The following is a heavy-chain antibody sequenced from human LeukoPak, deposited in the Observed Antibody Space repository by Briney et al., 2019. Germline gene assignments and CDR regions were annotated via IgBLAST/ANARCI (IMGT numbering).Heavy chain of an antibody. CDR2: IRGNGATT. D-gene: IGHD6-19*01. CDR1: GVTFSSHA. Sequence: GGSLRLSCAASGVTFSSHAMTWVRQAPGKGREGGAAIRGNGATTDYADSVKGRFTISRDNSKSTLYLQMNSLRAEDTAVYYCAKAYHDSGCLIDYWGQGTLVTVSS. V-gene: IGHV3-23*01. J-gene: IGHJ4*02. CDR3: AKAYHDSGCLIDY.